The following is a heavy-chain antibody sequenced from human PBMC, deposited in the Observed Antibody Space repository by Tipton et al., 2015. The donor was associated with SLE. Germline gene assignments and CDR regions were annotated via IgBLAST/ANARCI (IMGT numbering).Heavy chain of an antibody. J-gene: IGHJ4*02. V-gene: IGHV4-39*07. CDR1: DVPISSGGYS. CDR3: ARDGGHTYLLGSFDY. CDR2: IYYSGRT. D-gene: IGHD3-16*01. Sequence: TLSLTCVVSDVPISSGGYSWNWIRQPPGKGLEWIGSIYYSGRTYYNPSLKSRVTISLDPPKNQFSLKLTSVTAADTAMYYCARDGGHTYLLGSFDYWGQGTPVNVS.